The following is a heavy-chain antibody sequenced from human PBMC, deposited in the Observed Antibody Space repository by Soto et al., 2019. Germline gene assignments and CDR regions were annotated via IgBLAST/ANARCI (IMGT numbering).Heavy chain of an antibody. Sequence: PSETPSLTCTVSGGSIGTYYWSWIRQPPGKGLELIGYIDYSGSTNYSPSLKSRVTISVDTSKSQFSLKVNSVSAADTAVYYCARVRRSSSRPDAFDVWGQGTMVTVSS. CDR2: IDYSGST. CDR3: ARVRRSSSRPDAFDV. D-gene: IGHD6-13*01. J-gene: IGHJ3*01. V-gene: IGHV4-59*01. CDR1: GGSIGTYY.